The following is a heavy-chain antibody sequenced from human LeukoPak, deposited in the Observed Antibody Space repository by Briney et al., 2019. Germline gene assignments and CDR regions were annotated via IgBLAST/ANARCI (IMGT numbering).Heavy chain of an antibody. CDR2: ISYDGSNK. Sequence: PGGSLRLSCAASGFTFSSYGMHWVRQAPGKGLEWVAVISYDGSNKYYADSVKGRFTISRDNSKNTLYLQMNSLRAEDTAVYYCAKGVGEWLADWGQGTLVTVSS. D-gene: IGHD3-16*01. J-gene: IGHJ4*02. CDR1: GFTFSSYG. CDR3: AKGVGEWLAD. V-gene: IGHV3-30*18.